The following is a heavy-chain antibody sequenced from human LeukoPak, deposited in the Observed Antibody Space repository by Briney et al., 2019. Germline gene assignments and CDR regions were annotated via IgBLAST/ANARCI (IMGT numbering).Heavy chain of an antibody. CDR3: AKDVKWSITALPPYFDY. CDR1: GFTFSNFA. V-gene: IGHV3-23*01. D-gene: IGHD6-6*01. Sequence: GGSLTLSCAVSGFTFSNFAMSWVRQAPGKGLEWVSDISGSGGNTNYAASVKGRFTVSRDNSKNTLYLQMNGLGADDTALYYCAKDVKWSITALPPYFDYWGQGILVTVSS. CDR2: ISGSGGNT. J-gene: IGHJ4*02.